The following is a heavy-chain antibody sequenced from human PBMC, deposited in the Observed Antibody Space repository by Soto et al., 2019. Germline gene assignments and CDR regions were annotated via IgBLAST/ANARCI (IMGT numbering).Heavy chain of an antibody. Sequence: EVQLVESGGGLVQPGGSLRLSCAASGFTFSNYWMTWVRQAPGNGLEWVARITQDGSEKYYVDSVKGRFTISRDNAKNSLYLPMDSLRAEDTAVYYCARRAYNAAMDVWGQGTTVTVSS. CDR3: ARRAYNAAMDV. CDR2: ITQDGSEK. D-gene: IGHD1-1*01. V-gene: IGHV3-7*01. J-gene: IGHJ6*02. CDR1: GFTFSNYW.